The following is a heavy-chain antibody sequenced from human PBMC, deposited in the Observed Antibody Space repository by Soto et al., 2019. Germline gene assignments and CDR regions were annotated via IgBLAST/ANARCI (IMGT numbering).Heavy chain of an antibody. D-gene: IGHD4-17*01. CDR1: GVTFSSYA. CDR2: IIPIFGTA. Sequence: SVKVSCKASGVTFSSYAISWVRQAPGQGLEWMGGIIPIFGTANYAQKFQGRVTITADESTSTAYMELSSLRSEDTAVYYCAGLYGGNSGGNFDYWGQGTLVTVSS. CDR3: AGLYGGNSGGNFDY. V-gene: IGHV1-69*13. J-gene: IGHJ4*02.